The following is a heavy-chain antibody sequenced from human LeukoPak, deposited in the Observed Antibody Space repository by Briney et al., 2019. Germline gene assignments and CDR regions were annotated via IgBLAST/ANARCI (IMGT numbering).Heavy chain of an antibody. CDR3: ARALYGDYENYFVY. D-gene: IGHD4-17*01. CDR1: GFTFSSYA. J-gene: IGHJ4*02. V-gene: IGHV3-30*04. CDR2: ISYDGSNK. Sequence: GSSLRLSCAASGFTFSSYAMHWVRQAPGKGLEWVAVISYDGSNKYYADSVKGRFTISRDNSKNTLYLQMNSLRAEDTAVYYCARALYGDYENYFVYWGQGTLVTVSS.